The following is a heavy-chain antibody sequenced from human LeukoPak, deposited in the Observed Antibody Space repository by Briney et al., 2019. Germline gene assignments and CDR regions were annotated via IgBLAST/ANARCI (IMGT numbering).Heavy chain of an antibody. Sequence: PGGSLRLSCAASGFTFDDYVMHWVRQAPGKGLEWVSAISWNSRNIGYADSVKGRFTISRDNAKNTVYLQMNSLRAEDTAVYYCAKDQGGYCSSFSCYSGDYGYFQHWGQGTLVTVSS. J-gene: IGHJ1*01. V-gene: IGHV3-9*01. CDR2: ISWNSRNI. CDR1: GFTFDDYV. D-gene: IGHD2-2*03. CDR3: AKDQGGYCSSFSCYSGDYGYFQH.